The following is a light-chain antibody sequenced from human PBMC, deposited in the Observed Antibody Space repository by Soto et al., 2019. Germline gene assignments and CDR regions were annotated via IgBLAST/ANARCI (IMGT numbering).Light chain of an antibody. CDR2: EAS. J-gene: IGKJ1*01. CDR1: QSISDS. V-gene: IGKV1-5*03. CDR3: QQYNGYWP. Sequence: DIQMTQSPSTLSASVGDRVTITCRASQSISDSLAWYQQKPGKAPTLLIYEASNLKSGAPSRFSGSGSGTEYTRTSSSLQPDAFASYDCQQYNGYWPLGQGTKVEIK.